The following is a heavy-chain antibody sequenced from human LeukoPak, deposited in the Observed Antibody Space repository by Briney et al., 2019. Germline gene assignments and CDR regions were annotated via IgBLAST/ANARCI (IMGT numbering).Heavy chain of an antibody. Sequence: ASVKVSCKASGYTFTGYYMHWVRQAPRQGLEWMGWINPNSGGTNYAQKFQGRVTMTRDTSISTAYMELSRLRSDDTAVYYCAKEGGTGTRFDYWGQGTLVTVSS. J-gene: IGHJ4*02. CDR1: GYTFTGYY. CDR3: AKEGGTGTRFDY. CDR2: INPNSGGT. V-gene: IGHV1-2*02. D-gene: IGHD1-7*01.